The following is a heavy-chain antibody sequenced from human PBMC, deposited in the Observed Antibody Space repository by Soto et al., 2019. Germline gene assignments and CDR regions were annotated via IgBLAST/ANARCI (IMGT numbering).Heavy chain of an antibody. D-gene: IGHD2-2*01. J-gene: IGHJ5*02. CDR3: ARVPAATAFDP. CDR1: GFTFSSYS. Sequence: GGSLRLSCAASGFTFSSYSMNWVRQAPGKGLEWVSSISSSSSYIYYADSVKGRFTISRDNAKNSLYLQMNSLRAEDTAVYYCARVPAATAFDPWGQGTLVTVSS. V-gene: IGHV3-21*01. CDR2: ISSSSSYI.